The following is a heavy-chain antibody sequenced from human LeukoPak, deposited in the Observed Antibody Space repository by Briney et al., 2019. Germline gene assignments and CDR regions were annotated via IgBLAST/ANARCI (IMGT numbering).Heavy chain of an antibody. D-gene: IGHD3-10*01. CDR3: ARASYDSGHHLPDY. J-gene: IGHJ4*02. CDR2: ITKKSDNYTT. CDR1: GFIFSDHY. Sequence: GGSLRLSCAASGFIFSDHYMDWVRQARGKGLEWGVRITKKSDNYTTIYDASVKGRFTISRDDSKNSLYLQMTSLKTEDTAVYYCARASYDSGHHLPDYGAQGTRVTVSA. V-gene: IGHV3-72*01.